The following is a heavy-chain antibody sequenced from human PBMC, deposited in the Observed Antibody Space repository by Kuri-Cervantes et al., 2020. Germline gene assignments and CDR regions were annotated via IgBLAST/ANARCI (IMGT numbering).Heavy chain of an antibody. V-gene: IGHV3-66*02. Sequence: GESLKISCATSGVTVSTSYMSWVRQAPGKGLEWVSVIYSDGNIYYADSVKGRFTISRDNSKNTLYLQMNSLKAEDTAVYYCAKDSYWGQGTLVTVSS. CDR3: AKDSY. J-gene: IGHJ4*02. CDR1: GVTVSTSY. CDR2: IYSDGNI.